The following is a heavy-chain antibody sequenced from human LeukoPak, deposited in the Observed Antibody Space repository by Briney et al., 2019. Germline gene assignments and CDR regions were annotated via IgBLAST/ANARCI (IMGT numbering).Heavy chain of an antibody. CDR1: GFTVSNTY. V-gene: IGHV3-53*01. CDR2: IYSGGST. CDR3: ARDGSGWYLDY. Sequence: GGSLRLSCAASGFTVSNTYMSWVRQAPGKGLEWVSVIYSGGSTYYADSVKGRFTISRDNSKNTLYLQMNSLRAEDTAVYYCARDGSGWYLDYWGQGTLVTVSS. J-gene: IGHJ4*02. D-gene: IGHD6-19*01.